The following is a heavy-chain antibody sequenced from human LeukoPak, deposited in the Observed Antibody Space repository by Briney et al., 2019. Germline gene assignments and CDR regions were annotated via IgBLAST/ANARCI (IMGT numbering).Heavy chain of an antibody. V-gene: IGHV4-39*01. Sequence: SETLSLTCSVSGDSIAATSYSWAWLRQPPGKGLEWIGSIYYGGNINYDPSLQSQVTISIDTSKNPFALSLTSVTAADTAVCFCARQIRYPYDPNWFHLWGQGTLVTVSS. CDR2: IYYGGNI. J-gene: IGHJ5*02. D-gene: IGHD1-1*01. CDR3: ARQIRYPYDPNWFHL. CDR1: GDSIAATSYS.